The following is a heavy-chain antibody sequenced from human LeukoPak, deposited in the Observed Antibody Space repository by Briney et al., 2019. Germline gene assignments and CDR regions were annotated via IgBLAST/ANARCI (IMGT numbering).Heavy chain of an antibody. V-gene: IGHV3-23*01. Sequence: PGGSLRLSCAASGFTFDNYAMSWVRQAPGKGLEWVSGVSGSGINIYYADSVKGRFTISRDNSKNTLYLQMSSLRAEDTAVYYCAKVGEISCPNCDYFDYWGQGTLVSVPS. D-gene: IGHD2-2*01. CDR1: GFTFDNYA. CDR2: VSGSGINI. CDR3: AKVGEISCPNCDYFDY. J-gene: IGHJ4*02.